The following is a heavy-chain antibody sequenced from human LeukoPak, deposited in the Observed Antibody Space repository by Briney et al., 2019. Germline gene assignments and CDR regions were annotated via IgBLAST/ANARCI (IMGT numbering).Heavy chain of an antibody. J-gene: IGHJ3*02. V-gene: IGHV3-23*01. CDR1: GFTFSSYA. D-gene: IGHD2-15*01. CDR3: AKAPPPYCSGGSCFDAFDI. CDR2: ISHSGATT. Sequence: GGPLRLSCAASGFTFSSYAMSWVRQTPGKGLEWVSAISHSGATTYYADSVKGRFTISRDNSKNTLYLQMNSLKAEDTAEYFCAKAPPPYCSGGSCFDAFDIWGQGTMVTVSS.